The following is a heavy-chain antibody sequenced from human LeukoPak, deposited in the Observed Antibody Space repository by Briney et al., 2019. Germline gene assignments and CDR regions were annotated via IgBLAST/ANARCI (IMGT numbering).Heavy chain of an antibody. CDR1: GYTLTELS. V-gene: IGHV1-24*01. CDR2: FDPEDGET. CDR3: SAADTRGHYFDY. J-gene: IGHJ4*02. Sequence: ASVKVSCKVSGYTLTELSMHWVRQAPGKGLEWMGGFDPEDGETIYAQKFQGRVTMTEDTSTDTAYMELSSLRSEDTAVYYCSAADTRGHYFDYRGQGTLVTVSS.